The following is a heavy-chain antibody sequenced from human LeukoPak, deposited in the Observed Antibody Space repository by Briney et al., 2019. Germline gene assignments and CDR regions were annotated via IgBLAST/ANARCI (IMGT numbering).Heavy chain of an antibody. J-gene: IGHJ4*02. Sequence: PSETLSLTCAVYGGSFSGYYWSWIRQPPGKGLEWIGEINHSGSTNYNPSLKSRVTISVDTSKNQFSLKLSSVTAADTAVYYCARGPNLYYCDSSGYYEYYFDYWGQGTLVTVSS. CDR2: INHSGST. CDR1: GGSFSGYY. D-gene: IGHD3-22*01. CDR3: ARGPNLYYCDSSGYYEYYFDY. V-gene: IGHV4-34*01.